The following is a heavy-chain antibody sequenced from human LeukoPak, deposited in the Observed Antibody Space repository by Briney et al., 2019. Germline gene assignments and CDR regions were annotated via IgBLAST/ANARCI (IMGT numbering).Heavy chain of an antibody. CDR2: IYQRATV. CDR1: GGSISSSSYY. CDR3: ARAFCVGDCFVLHIYFDS. Sequence: PSETLSLTCTVSGGSISSSSYYWGWIRQPPGKGLEWIGSIYQRATVHYNPSLKSRVTISLDTSKNQFSLNLRSMKASDTAVYYCARAFCVGDCFVLHIYFDSWGQGTLVTVSS. D-gene: IGHD2-21*02. V-gene: IGHV4-39*07. J-gene: IGHJ4*02.